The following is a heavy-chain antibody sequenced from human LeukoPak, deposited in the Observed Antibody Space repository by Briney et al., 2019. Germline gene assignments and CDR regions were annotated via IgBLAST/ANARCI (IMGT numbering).Heavy chain of an antibody. CDR3: TTESFRTYYYDSSGLY. J-gene: IGHJ4*02. CDR2: IKSKTDGGTT. CDR1: GFTFSNAW. Sequence: GGSLRLSCAASGFTFSNAWMSWVRQAPGKGLEWVGRIKSKTDGGTTDYAAPVKGRFIISRDDSKNTLYLQMNSLKTEDTAVYYCTTESFRTYYYDSSGLYWGQGTLVTVSS. D-gene: IGHD3-22*01. V-gene: IGHV3-15*01.